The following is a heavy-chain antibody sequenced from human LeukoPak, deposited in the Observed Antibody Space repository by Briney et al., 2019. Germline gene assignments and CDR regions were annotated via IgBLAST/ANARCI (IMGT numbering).Heavy chain of an antibody. J-gene: IGHJ4*02. CDR3: ARDYIAAAGTSLDY. CDR1: GYTFTGYY. V-gene: IGHV1-2*02. CDR2: INPNSGGT. Sequence: GASVKVSCKASGYTFTGYYMHWVRQAPGQGLEWMGWINPNSGGTNYAQKFQGRVTMTRDTSISTAYMELSRLRSDDTAVYYCARDYIAAAGTSLDYWGQGTLVTVSS. D-gene: IGHD6-13*01.